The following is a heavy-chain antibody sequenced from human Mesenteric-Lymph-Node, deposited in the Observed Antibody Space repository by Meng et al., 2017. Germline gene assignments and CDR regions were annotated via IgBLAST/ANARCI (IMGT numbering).Heavy chain of an antibody. CDR1: GFSLSTSGVG. V-gene: IGHV2-5*02. CDR3: VNRASFNGTLDY. Sequence: LTCTFSGFSLSTSGVGVHWIRQPPVKAMEWLAIIYWDDDTRSNPSLKSRLTISKDKSTTQVVLTMTNMDPVDTATYYCVNRASFNGTLDYWGQGTLVTVSS. CDR2: IYWDDDT. D-gene: IGHD3-3*02. J-gene: IGHJ4*02.